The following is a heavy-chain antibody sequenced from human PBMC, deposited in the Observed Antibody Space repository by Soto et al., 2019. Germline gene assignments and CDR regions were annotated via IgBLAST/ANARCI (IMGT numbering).Heavy chain of an antibody. V-gene: IGHV3-74*01. CDR3: VRAPEKRPIDD. CDR2: ISVDGGDT. CDR1: WFTLRDYW. Sequence: PGGAPRLSFAAPWFTLRDYWVHLGRQVPGKGLLWVSRISVDGGDTTYADSVKGRFTISRDNAKNTLYLQMDTLRAEDTAIYYCVRAPEKRPIDDWGHGSLVTVSS. J-gene: IGHJ4*01.